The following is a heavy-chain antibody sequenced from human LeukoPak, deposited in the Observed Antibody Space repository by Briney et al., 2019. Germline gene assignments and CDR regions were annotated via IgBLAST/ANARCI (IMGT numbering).Heavy chain of an antibody. J-gene: IGHJ3*02. CDR3: AREISRTGAFDI. CDR1: GFTVSSKY. Sequence: PGGSLRPSCAVPGFTVSSKYMSWVRQAPGKGLEWVSVIYSGGSTYYADSVKGRFTISRDNSKNTLYLQMNSLRAEDTAVYYCAREISRTGAFDIWGQGTMVTVSS. V-gene: IGHV3-53*05. CDR2: IYSGGST. D-gene: IGHD3-3*02.